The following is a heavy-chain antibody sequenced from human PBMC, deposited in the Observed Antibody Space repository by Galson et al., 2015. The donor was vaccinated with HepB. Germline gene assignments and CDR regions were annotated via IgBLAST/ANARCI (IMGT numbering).Heavy chain of an antibody. CDR3: ARDYGDYGNAFDI. CDR1: GFTFSSYG. CDR2: IRYDGSNK. Sequence: SLRLSCAASGFTFSSYGMHWVRQAPGKGLEWVAVIRYDGSNKYYAHTVKGRFTISRDNSKNTPYLQMNSLRAEDTAVYYCARDYGDYGNAFDIWGQGTMVTVSS. J-gene: IGHJ3*02. V-gene: IGHV3-33*01. D-gene: IGHD4-17*01.